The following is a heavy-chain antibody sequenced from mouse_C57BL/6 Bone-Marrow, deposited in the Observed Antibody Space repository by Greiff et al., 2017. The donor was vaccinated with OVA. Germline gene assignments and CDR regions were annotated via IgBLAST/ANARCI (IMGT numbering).Heavy chain of an antibody. Sequence: EVQLQESGPGLVKPSQSLSLTCSVTGYSITSGYYWNWIRQFPGNKLEWMGYISYDGSNNYNPSLKNRITITRDTSKNQFFLKLNSVTTEDTATYYCARVGSSGLFDYWGQGTTLTVSS. D-gene: IGHD3-2*02. CDR1: GYSITSGYY. V-gene: IGHV3-6*01. J-gene: IGHJ2*01. CDR2: ISYDGSN. CDR3: ARVGSSGLFDY.